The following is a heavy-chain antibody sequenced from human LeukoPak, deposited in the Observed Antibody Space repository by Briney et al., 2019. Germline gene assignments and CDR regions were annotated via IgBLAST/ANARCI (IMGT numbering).Heavy chain of an antibody. CDR2: ISSNGGST. Sequence: GGSLRLSCSASGFTFSSYAMHWVRQAPGKGLEYVSAISSNGGSTYYADSVKGRFTISRDNSKNTLSPQMGSLRVEDTAVYYCVKAILFGSVSYYADWGQGTLVTVSS. D-gene: IGHD3-22*01. V-gene: IGHV3-64D*09. CDR1: GFTFSSYA. J-gene: IGHJ1*01. CDR3: VKAILFGSVSYYAD.